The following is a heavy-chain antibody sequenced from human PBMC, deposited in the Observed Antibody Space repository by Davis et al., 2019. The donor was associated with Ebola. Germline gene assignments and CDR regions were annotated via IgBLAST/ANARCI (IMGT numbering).Heavy chain of an antibody. CDR2: IKEDGSEK. Sequence: GESLKISCAVPGFTFSRYWMNWVRQAPGKGLQWVADIKEDGSEKYYVDSVEGRFTISRDNAKNSLYLQMNSLRDEDTAVYYCARDATLYGMDVWGQGTTVTVSS. J-gene: IGHJ6*02. V-gene: IGHV3-7*01. CDR1: GFTFSRYW. CDR3: ARDATLYGMDV.